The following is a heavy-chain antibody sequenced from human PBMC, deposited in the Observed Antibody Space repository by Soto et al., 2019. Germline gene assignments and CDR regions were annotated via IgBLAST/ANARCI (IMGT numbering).Heavy chain of an antibody. J-gene: IGHJ4*02. CDR3: VRSRSGAVPETFGY. CDR1: GFMFSRYA. Sequence: QVQLVESGGRVVQPGGSLRLSCAASGFMFSRYAIHWVRQAPGKGLEWVAVISKDGSVKYYTDSVRGRFTISRDKSKNTVYLEMNNMRDDDTAVFYCVRSRSGAVPETFGYWGQGTLVTVSS. V-gene: IGHV3-30-3*01. D-gene: IGHD3-3*01. CDR2: ISKDGSVK.